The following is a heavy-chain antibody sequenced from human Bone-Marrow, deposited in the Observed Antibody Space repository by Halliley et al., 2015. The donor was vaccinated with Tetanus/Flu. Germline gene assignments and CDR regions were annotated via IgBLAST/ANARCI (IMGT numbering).Heavy chain of an antibody. CDR2: IFYSGTT. V-gene: IGHV4-39*01. CDR1: GGSVMNDRTY. Sequence: LRLSCSVSGGSVMNDRTYWGWIRQPPGKGLEWIGTIFYSGTTYFNPSLRRRVSISVDASANQLSLRLRSVTATDAAVYYCALHPYYYDYSGSYKSPFDAWGQGTLVTVSS. J-gene: IGHJ5*02. CDR3: ALHPYYYDYSGSYKSPFDA. D-gene: IGHD3-22*01.